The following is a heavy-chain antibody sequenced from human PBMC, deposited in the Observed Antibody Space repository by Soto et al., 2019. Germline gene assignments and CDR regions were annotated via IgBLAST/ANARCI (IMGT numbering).Heavy chain of an antibody. D-gene: IGHD6-6*01. V-gene: IGHV1-46*01. Sequence: ASVKVSCKASVYTFTSYYMHWVRQAHGQGLEWMGIINPSGGSTSYAQKFQGRVTMTRDTSTSTVYMELSSLRSEDTAVYYCASSSPCSSSSYYYYYGMDVWGQGTTVTVSS. J-gene: IGHJ6*02. CDR3: ASSSPCSSSSYYYYYGMDV. CDR1: VYTFTSYY. CDR2: INPSGGST.